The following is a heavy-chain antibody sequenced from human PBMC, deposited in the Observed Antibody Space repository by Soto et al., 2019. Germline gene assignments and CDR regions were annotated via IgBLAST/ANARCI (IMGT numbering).Heavy chain of an antibody. J-gene: IGHJ4*02. Sequence: QLQLQESGPGLLRPSETLSLTCTVSGGSLGSSSYYWGWIRQSPGKGLEWIGNIYYSGNTFYNPSLKSPVTISVKTSKNQFFLPPRPVTAPDTAIFYCASIAAPGTTHFDFWGQGTLVTVSS. CDR1: GGSLGSSSYY. D-gene: IGHD2-21*01. V-gene: IGHV4-39*01. CDR2: IYYSGNT. CDR3: ASIAAPGTTHFDF.